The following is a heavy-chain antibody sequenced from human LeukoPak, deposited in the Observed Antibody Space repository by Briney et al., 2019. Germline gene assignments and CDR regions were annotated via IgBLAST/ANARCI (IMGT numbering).Heavy chain of an antibody. CDR3: ARGLQAARLAVADS. V-gene: IGHV3-74*01. D-gene: IGHD6-19*01. CDR2: ISSDEGST. J-gene: IGHJ5*02. CDR1: GFTFSSYW. Sequence: PGGSLRLSCAASGFTFSSYWMHWVRQAPGKGLVWVSRISSDEGSTSYADSVKGRFTISRDNAKNTLYLQMNSLRAEDTAVYYCARGLQAARLAVADSWGQGTLVTVSS.